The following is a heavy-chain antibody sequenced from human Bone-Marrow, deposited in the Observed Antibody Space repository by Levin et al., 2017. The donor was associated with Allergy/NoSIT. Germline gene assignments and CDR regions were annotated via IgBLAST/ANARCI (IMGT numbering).Heavy chain of an antibody. CDR3: AKDYRGTNTSPLNNCFES. Sequence: GGSLRLSCATSGFTFETYAMTWVRQTPGKGLEWVSTISGTGDETYIADSVKGRFTISRDNSKNTLFLEMNGLRAEDTAVYFCAKDYRGTNTSPLNNCFESWGQGTQVIVSS. V-gene: IGHV3-23*01. CDR2: ISGTGDET. CDR1: GFTFETYA. D-gene: IGHD3-10*01. J-gene: IGHJ5*01.